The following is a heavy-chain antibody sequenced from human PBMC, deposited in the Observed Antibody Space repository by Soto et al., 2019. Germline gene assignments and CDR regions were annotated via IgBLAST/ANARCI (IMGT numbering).Heavy chain of an antibody. CDR1: GFTFSGSA. Sequence: EVQLVESGGGLVQPGGSLKLSCAASGFTFSGSAMHWVRQASGKGLEWVGRIRSKANSYATAYAASVKGRFTISRDDSKNTAYQQMNSLKTEDTAVYSCTRNWYFDLWGRGTLVTVSS. CDR2: IRSKANSYAT. CDR3: TRNWYFDL. J-gene: IGHJ2*01. V-gene: IGHV3-73*02.